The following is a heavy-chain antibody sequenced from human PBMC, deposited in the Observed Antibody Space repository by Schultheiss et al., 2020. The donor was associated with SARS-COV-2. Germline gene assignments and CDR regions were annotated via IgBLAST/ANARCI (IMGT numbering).Heavy chain of an antibody. V-gene: IGHV4-38-2*01. CDR3: ARGHSKRKVPAAIYYYYFYMVV. D-gene: IGHD2-2*01. Sequence: SETLSLTCSVSGYSISSGYSWGWIRQPPGKGLEWIGEINHSGSTNYNPSLKSRVTISVDTSKNQFSLKLSSVTAADTAVYYCARGHSKRKVPAAIYYYYFYMVVWGKGTTVTGSS. CDR2: INHSGST. CDR1: GYSISSGYS. J-gene: IGHJ6*03.